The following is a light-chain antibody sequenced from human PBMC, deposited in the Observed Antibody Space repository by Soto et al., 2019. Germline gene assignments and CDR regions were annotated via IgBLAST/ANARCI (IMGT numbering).Light chain of an antibody. CDR1: QSVSSSY. V-gene: IGKV3D-20*02. Sequence: EIVLTQSPGTLSLSPGERATLSCRASQSVSSSYLAWYQQKPGQAPRLLIYGASSRATGIPDRFSGSGSGTDFTLTISRLEPEDFGVYYCQQRSNWMITFGQGTRLENK. J-gene: IGKJ5*01. CDR2: GAS. CDR3: QQRSNWMIT.